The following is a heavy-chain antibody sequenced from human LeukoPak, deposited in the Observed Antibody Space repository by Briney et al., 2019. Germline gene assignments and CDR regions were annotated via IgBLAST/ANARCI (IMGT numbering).Heavy chain of an antibody. J-gene: IGHJ4*02. CDR3: ARGGHSYGSFRLYFDY. CDR1: GYSLSSGYY. CDR2: IYHSGST. V-gene: IGHV4-38-2*02. Sequence: SETLSLTCTVSGYSLSSGYYWGWIRQPPGKGLEWIGSIYHSGSTYYNPSLKSRVTISVDTSKNQFSLKLSSVTAADTAVYYCARGGHSYGSFRLYFDYWGQGTLVTVSS. D-gene: IGHD5-18*01.